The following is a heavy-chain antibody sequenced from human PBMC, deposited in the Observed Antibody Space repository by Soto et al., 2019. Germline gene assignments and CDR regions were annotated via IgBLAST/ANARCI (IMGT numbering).Heavy chain of an antibody. Sequence: GESLKISCKGSGYSFTSYWIGWVRQMPGKGLEWMGIIYPGDSDTRYSPSFQGQVTISADKSISTAYLQWSSLKASDTAMYYCARHGVWNDDLYYYGMDVWGQGTTVTVS. CDR2: IYPGDSDT. V-gene: IGHV5-51*01. CDR3: ARHGVWNDDLYYYGMDV. CDR1: GYSFTSYW. J-gene: IGHJ6*02. D-gene: IGHD1-1*01.